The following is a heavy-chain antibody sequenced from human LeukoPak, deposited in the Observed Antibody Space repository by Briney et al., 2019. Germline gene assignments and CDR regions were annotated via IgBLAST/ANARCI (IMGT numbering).Heavy chain of an antibody. Sequence: SETLSLTCTVSGGSISSYYWSWIRQPPGKGLEWIGYIYYSGSTNYNPSLKSRVTISVDTSKNQFSLKLSSVTAADTAAYYCARGGDYYGSGSYYAFDPWGQGTLVTVSS. CDR2: IYYSGST. V-gene: IGHV4-59*01. CDR1: GGSISSYY. CDR3: ARGGDYYGSGSYYAFDP. J-gene: IGHJ5*02. D-gene: IGHD3-10*01.